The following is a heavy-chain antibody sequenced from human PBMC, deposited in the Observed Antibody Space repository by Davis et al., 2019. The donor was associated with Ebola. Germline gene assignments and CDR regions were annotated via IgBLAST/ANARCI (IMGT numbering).Heavy chain of an antibody. CDR1: GFTFSSYW. CDR2: VSYDGRHK. D-gene: IGHD4-23*01. Sequence: GESLKISCAASGFTFSSYWMSWVRQAPGKGLQWVAVVSYDGRHKYYADSVKGRFTISRDNSKNTFNLQMNSLTAADTAVYYCARDDYGGSPVWGKGTTVTVSS. CDR3: ARDDYGGSPV. J-gene: IGHJ6*04. V-gene: IGHV3-30*03.